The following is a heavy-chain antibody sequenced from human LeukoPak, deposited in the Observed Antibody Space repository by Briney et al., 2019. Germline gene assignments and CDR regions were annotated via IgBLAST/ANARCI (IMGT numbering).Heavy chain of an antibody. CDR1: GFTFSSYG. V-gene: IGHV3-30*02. Sequence: GGSLRLSCAGSGFTFSSYGMHWVRQAPGKGLEWVAFIRYDGSNKYYADSVKGRFTISRDNSKNTLYLQMNSLRAEDTAVYYCAKDRYYGSGSPPAAWGQGTMVTVSS. CDR3: AKDRYYGSGSPPAA. CDR2: IRYDGSNK. J-gene: IGHJ3*01. D-gene: IGHD3-10*01.